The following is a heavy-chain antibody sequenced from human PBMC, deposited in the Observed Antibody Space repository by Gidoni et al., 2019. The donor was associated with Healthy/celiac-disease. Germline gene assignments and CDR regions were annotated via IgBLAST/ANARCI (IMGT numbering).Heavy chain of an antibody. CDR2: ISYDGSNK. D-gene: IGHD3-3*01. CDR1: GFTFISFG. CDR3: AKDQRITIFGVVISPDY. V-gene: IGHV3-30*18. Sequence: QVQLVESGGGVVQPGRSLRLSCEAAGFTFISFGMHWVRQAPGKGLEWVAVISYDGSNKYYADSVKGRFTISRDNSKNTLYLQMNSLRAEDTAVYYCAKDQRITIFGVVISPDYWGQGTLVTVSS. J-gene: IGHJ4*02.